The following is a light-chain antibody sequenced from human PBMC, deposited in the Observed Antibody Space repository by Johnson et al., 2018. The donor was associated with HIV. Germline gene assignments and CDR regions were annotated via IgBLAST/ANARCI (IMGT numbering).Light chain of an antibody. V-gene: IGLV1-51*01. J-gene: IGLJ1*01. Sequence: QSVLSQPPSVSAAPGQKVTISCSGSSSNIGNNYVSWYQQLPGTAPKLLIYDNNKRPSAIPDRFSGSKSGTSATLGITGLQTGDEADYYCGTWDSSLSVGVFGTWTKVTVL. CDR3: GTWDSSLSVGV. CDR1: SSNIGNNY. CDR2: DNN.